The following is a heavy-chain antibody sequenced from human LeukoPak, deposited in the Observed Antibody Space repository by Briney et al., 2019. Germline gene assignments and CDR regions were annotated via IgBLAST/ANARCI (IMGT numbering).Heavy chain of an antibody. CDR2: ISVNTGST. CDR3: ARRAGAYSHPYDY. D-gene: IGHD4/OR15-4a*01. V-gene: IGHV3-23*01. CDR1: GFTFSSYG. Sequence: PGGSLRLSCAASGFTFSSYGMSWVRQAPGKGLEWVSGISVNTGSTFYADSVKGRFTISRDNSKNTLYLQMNSLRAEDTAVYYCARRAGAYSHPYDYWGQGTLVTVSS. J-gene: IGHJ4*02.